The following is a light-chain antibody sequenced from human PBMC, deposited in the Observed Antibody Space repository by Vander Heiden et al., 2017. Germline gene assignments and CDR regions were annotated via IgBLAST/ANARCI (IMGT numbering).Light chain of an antibody. Sequence: DIQMTQPPSTLSASIGDRVAFTCRASQSINSRLGWYQQKPGKAPKLLIYGASNLETGIPSRFSGSGSGTEFTLTISTLQPDDFATYYCQQYSGFSYTFGQGTKLEIK. V-gene: IGKV1-5*03. CDR3: QQYSGFSYT. CDR2: GAS. CDR1: QSINSR. J-gene: IGKJ2*01.